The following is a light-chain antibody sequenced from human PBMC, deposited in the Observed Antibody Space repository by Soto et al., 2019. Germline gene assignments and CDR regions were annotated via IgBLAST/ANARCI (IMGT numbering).Light chain of an antibody. CDR1: QSVSSSY. J-gene: IGKJ5*01. V-gene: IGKV3D-20*02. CDR2: GAS. CDR3: HQRRNRPRIT. Sequence: EIVMTQSPATLSVSPGERATLSCRASQSVSSSYLAWYQQKPCQAPMPLIYGASTIATGIPARFSGSGSGTGFALTISIIEPEDYALSYYHQRRNRPRITFGQGTRLEIK.